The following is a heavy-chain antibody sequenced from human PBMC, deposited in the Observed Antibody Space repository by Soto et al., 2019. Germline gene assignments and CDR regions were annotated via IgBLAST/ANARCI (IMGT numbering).Heavy chain of an antibody. J-gene: IGHJ5*02. CDR3: AQGRFSALNRGVIIFDP. Sequence: WLSRRLYCAVAGVTISRYGMHWVSKAPGKGLEWVAVIWYDGSNRYYADSVKGRFTISRDNSKNTLYLQMNSLRAEDTAVYYCAQGRFSALNRGVIIFDPWGQGTLVTVSS. V-gene: IGHV3-33*06. CDR2: IWYDGSNR. CDR1: GVTISRYG. D-gene: IGHD3-10*01.